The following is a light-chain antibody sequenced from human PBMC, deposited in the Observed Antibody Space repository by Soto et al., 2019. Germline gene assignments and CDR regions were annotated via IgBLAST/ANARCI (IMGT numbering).Light chain of an antibody. CDR1: QSVSRN. CDR2: GAS. CDR3: QQYNNWPRT. J-gene: IGKJ1*01. V-gene: IGKV3-15*01. Sequence: EIVVTQSPATMSVSPGERRTLSCKAIQSVSRNLAWYQQKPGQAPRLLIYGASTRATGIPARFSGSGSGTEFTLTISSLQSEDFAVYYCQQYNNWPRTFGQGTKVDIK.